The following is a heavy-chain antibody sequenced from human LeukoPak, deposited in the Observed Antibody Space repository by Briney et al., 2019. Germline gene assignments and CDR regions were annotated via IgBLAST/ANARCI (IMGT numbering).Heavy chain of an antibody. D-gene: IGHD5-18*01. CDR2: IYYSGST. CDR3: ARVEAAMVTDYYYYYMDV. Sequence: SETLSLTCTVSGGSISSSNYYWGWIRQPPGKGLEWIGSIYYSGSTYYNPSLKSRVTISIDTSKNQFSLKLSSVTAADTAVCYCARVEAAMVTDYYYYYMDVWGKGTTVTISS. V-gene: IGHV4-39*07. J-gene: IGHJ6*03. CDR1: GGSISSSNYY.